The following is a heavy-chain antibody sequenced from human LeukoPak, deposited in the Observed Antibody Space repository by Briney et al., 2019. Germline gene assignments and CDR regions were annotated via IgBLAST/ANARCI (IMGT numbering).Heavy chain of an antibody. D-gene: IGHD2-15*01. CDR2: ISAYNGNT. Sequence: ASVKVSCKASGYTFTSYDINWVRQAPGQGLEWMGWISAYNGNTNYAQKLQGRVTMTTDTSTSTAYMELRSLRSDDTAVYYCARDFWCSGGSCYSSGGNYFDYWGQGTLVTVSS. CDR3: ARDFWCSGGSCYSSGGNYFDY. V-gene: IGHV1-18*01. J-gene: IGHJ4*02. CDR1: GYTFTSYD.